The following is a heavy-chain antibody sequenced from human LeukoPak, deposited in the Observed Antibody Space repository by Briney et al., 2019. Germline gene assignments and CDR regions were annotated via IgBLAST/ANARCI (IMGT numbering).Heavy chain of an antibody. D-gene: IGHD3-22*01. Sequence: PSETLSLTCAVYGGSFSGYYWSWIRQPPGKGLEWIGEINHSGNTNYNPSLKSRVTISVDTSKNQFSLKLSSVTAADTAVYYCARDPYYYDSSGYYYDYWGQGTLVTVSS. CDR1: GGSFSGYY. CDR2: INHSGNT. CDR3: ARDPYYYDSSGYYYDY. V-gene: IGHV4-34*01. J-gene: IGHJ4*02.